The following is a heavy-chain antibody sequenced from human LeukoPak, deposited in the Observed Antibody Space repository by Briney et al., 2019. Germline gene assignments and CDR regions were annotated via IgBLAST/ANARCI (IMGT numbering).Heavy chain of an antibody. D-gene: IGHD3-22*01. CDR1: GFTFSSYA. CDR2: ISSNGGST. CDR3: ASTSANTYYYDSSGYYYNY. J-gene: IGHJ4*02. Sequence: GGSLRLSCAASGFTFSSYAMHWVRQAPGKGLEYVSAISSNGGSTYYANSVKGRFTISRDNSKNTLYLQMGSLRAEDTAVYYCASTSANTYYYDSSGYYYNYWGQGTLVTVSS. V-gene: IGHV3-64*01.